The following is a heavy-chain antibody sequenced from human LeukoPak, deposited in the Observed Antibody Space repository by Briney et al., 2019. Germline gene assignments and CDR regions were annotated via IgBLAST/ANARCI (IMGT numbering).Heavy chain of an antibody. V-gene: IGHV3-23*01. J-gene: IGHJ4*02. D-gene: IGHD1-26*01. Sequence: PGGSLRLSCAVSVFTLSSYAMSCVPDAPGKGLEWVSTISGSGGSTNYADPVKGRFTNSRDNSKKTLYLQMNSLRAEDKAVYYCAKIYSGSYYDYWGQGTLVTVSS. CDR1: VFTLSSYA. CDR3: AKIYSGSYYDY. CDR2: ISGSGGST.